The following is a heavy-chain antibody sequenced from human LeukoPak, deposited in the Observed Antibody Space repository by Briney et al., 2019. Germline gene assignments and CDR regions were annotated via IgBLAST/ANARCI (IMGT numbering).Heavy chain of an antibody. CDR1: GFTFSSYE. D-gene: IGHD2-21*01. CDR2: ISSSGSTI. V-gene: IGHV3-48*03. CDR3: ARGGGVFYSWKLFVY. Sequence: GGSLRLSCAASGFTFSSYEMNWVRQAPGKGLMWVSYISSSGSTIYYADSVKGRFTISGDNAKNSLYLQMNSLRAEDTAVYYCARGGGVFYSWKLFVYWGQGTLVTVSS. J-gene: IGHJ4*01.